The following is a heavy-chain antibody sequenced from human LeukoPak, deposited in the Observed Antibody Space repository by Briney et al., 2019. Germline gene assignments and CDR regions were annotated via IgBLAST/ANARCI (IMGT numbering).Heavy chain of an antibody. CDR3: ARENYSGYDRYFDY. Sequence: GGSLRLSCAASGFTVSSNYMSWVRQAPGKGLEWVSVIYSGGSTYYADSVKGRFTISRDNSKNTLYLQMNSLRAEDTAVYYCARENYSGYDRYFDYWGQGTLVTVSS. J-gene: IGHJ4*02. CDR1: GFTVSSNY. V-gene: IGHV3-53*01. CDR2: IYSGGST. D-gene: IGHD5-12*01.